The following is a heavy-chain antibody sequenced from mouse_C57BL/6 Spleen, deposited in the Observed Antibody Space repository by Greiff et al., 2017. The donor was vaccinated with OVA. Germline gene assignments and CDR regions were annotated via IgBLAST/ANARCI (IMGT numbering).Heavy chain of an antibody. V-gene: IGHV1-76*01. J-gene: IGHJ4*01. CDR3: ARRAGLYLYAMDY. D-gene: IGHD2-1*01. CDR2: IYPGSGNT. CDR1: GYTFTDYY. Sequence: QVQLKESGAELVRPGASVKLSCKASGYTFTDYYINWVKQRPGQGLEWIARIYPGSGNTYYNEKFKGKATLTAEKSSSTAYMQLSSLTSEDSAVYFCARRAGLYLYAMDYWGQGTSVTVSS.